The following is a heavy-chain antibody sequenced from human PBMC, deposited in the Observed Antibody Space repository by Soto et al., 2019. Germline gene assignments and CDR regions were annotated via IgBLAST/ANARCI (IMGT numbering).Heavy chain of an antibody. D-gene: IGHD6-19*01. CDR3: ARAVGIAVTGLDL. Sequence: QEQLVQSGAEVKRPGASVKVSCRASGYNFISSNINWVRQAAGQGPEWMGWMNPSNGNAAFARNFQGRVSRTRDISTDTAYMELGGLSSGDTAIYSCARAVGIAVTGLDLWGPGTLVTVSS. CDR2: MNPSNGNA. J-gene: IGHJ5*02. V-gene: IGHV1-8*01. CDR1: GYNFISSN.